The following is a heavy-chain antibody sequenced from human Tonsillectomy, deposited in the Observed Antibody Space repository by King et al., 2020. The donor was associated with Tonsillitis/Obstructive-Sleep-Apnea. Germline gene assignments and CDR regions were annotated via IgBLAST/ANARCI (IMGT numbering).Heavy chain of an antibody. CDR3: ARHLRWEHASPYYMDV. V-gene: IGHV3-53*01. D-gene: IGHD1-26*01. J-gene: IGHJ6*03. Sequence: VQLVESGGGLIQPGGSLRLSCAASEFTVSNNYMSWVRQAPWKGLEWGSVISIGGSTYYADSVKGRFTISRDNSKNTLYLQMNSLRAEDTAMYYCARHLRWEHASPYYMDVWGKGTTVTVSS. CDR1: EFTVSNNY. CDR2: ISIGGST.